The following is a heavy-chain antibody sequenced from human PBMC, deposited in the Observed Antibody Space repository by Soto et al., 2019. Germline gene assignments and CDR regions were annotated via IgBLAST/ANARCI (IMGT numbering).Heavy chain of an antibody. D-gene: IGHD5-12*01. CDR1: GASIRSGGYA. J-gene: IGHJ6*02. CDR3: VRMWIFAMDV. Sequence: TPALTCAVSGASIRSGGYAWSWIRQPPGKALEWIGYIYRSGSSYYNPYLNSRITISMDTSKNQFSLKLSSVTAADTAVYYCVRMWIFAMDVWGPRTTGT. CDR2: IYRSGSS. V-gene: IGHV4-30-2*01.